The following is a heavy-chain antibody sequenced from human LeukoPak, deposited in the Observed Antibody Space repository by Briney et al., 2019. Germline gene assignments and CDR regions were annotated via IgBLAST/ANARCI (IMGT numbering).Heavy chain of an antibody. CDR1: EFTFSTYA. J-gene: IGHJ4*02. Sequence: GGSLRLSCAASEFTFSTYAMHWVRQAPGKGLEWVAVISYDGSNKYYADSVKGRFTISRDNSKNTLYLQMNSLRAEDTAVYYCARDIYGYFDYWGQGTLVTVSS. CDR2: ISYDGSNK. CDR3: ARDIYGYFDY. V-gene: IGHV3-30*04. D-gene: IGHD3-16*01.